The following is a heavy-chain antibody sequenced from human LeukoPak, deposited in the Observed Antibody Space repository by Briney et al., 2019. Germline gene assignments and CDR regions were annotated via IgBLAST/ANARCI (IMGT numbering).Heavy chain of an antibody. D-gene: IGHD3-22*01. CDR1: GGSISSYF. CDR3: ARLGYYDSSGYFSYDPLFDY. CDR2: VSYSGST. J-gene: IGHJ4*02. V-gene: IGHV4-59*08. Sequence: SETLSLTCTVSGGSISSYFWSWIRLSPEKGLEWIGYVSYSGSTSYNPSLKSRLTISLDTSKNQFSLKLSSVTAADTAVYYCARLGYYDSSGYFSYDPLFDYWGQGTLVIVSS.